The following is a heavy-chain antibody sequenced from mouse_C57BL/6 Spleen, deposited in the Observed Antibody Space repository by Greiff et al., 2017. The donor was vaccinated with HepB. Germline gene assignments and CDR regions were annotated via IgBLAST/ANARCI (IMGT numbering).Heavy chain of an antibody. CDR2: SYPGDGDT. Sequence: VQLQQSGPELVKPGASVKISCKASGYTFSSSWMNWVKQRPGQGLEWIGRSYPGDGDTNYNGKFKGKATLTAAKSSSTAYMQLSSLTSADSAVYFCARSPSFRGFDYWSQGTTLTVAS. J-gene: IGHJ2*01. CDR3: ARSPSFRGFDY. CDR1: GYTFSSSW. V-gene: IGHV1-82*01.